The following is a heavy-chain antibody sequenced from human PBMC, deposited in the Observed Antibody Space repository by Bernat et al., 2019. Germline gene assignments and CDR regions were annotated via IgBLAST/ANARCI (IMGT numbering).Heavy chain of an antibody. CDR2: IYGGGSP. D-gene: IGHD2-21*02. V-gene: IGHV3-66*01. Sequence: EVQLVESGGGLVQPGGSLRLSCAVSGFTVNGDYMIWVRQAPGNGLEWVSVIYGGGSPYYAASVKGRFTISRDNSKNTVYLQMNGLRVEETAVYYCARPPQRPPGAILPGGYWGQGTLVTVSS. CDR1: GFTVNGDY. CDR3: ARPPQRPPGAILPGGY. J-gene: IGHJ4*02.